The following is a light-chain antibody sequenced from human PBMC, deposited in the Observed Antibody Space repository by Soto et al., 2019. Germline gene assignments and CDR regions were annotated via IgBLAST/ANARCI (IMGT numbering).Light chain of an antibody. CDR3: CSSAGGHYV. CDR1: SSDVGGYNY. J-gene: IGLJ1*01. Sequence: QSALTQPRSVSGSPGQSVTISCTGTSSDVGGYNYVSWYQQHPGKAPKVMIYDVSKRPSGVPDRFSGSKSGNTASLTISGLKAQHESDYHCCSSAGGHYVFGTGTKVT. CDR2: DVS. V-gene: IGLV2-11*01.